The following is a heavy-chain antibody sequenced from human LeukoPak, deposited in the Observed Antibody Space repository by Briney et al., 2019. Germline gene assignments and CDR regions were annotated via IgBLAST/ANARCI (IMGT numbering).Heavy chain of an antibody. CDR3: ARLYSSGWRSNYYFDY. Sequence: GGSLRLSCAASGFKFNSYAMSWVRQAPGKGLEWVSVISASGGSTNYADSVKGRFTMSRDNSQNTLYLQMNSLRAEDTAVYYCARLYSSGWRSNYYFDYWGQGTLVTVPS. V-gene: IGHV3-23*01. D-gene: IGHD6-19*01. CDR1: GFKFNSYA. CDR2: ISASGGST. J-gene: IGHJ4*02.